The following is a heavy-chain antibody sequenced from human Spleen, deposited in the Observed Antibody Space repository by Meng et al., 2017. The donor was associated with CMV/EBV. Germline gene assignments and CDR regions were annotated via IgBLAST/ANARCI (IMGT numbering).Heavy chain of an antibody. Sequence: VQLREGGGGRLRTSETPSLTCAVYGGSFSGYYWSWIRQRPGKGLEWIGEINHSGSTNYNPSLKSRVTISVDTSKTQFSLKLSSVTAADTAVYYCARQFGGYNSIRILDYWGQGTLVTVSS. V-gene: IGHV4-34*01. CDR2: INHSGST. CDR3: ARQFGGYNSIRILDY. J-gene: IGHJ4*02. CDR1: GGSFSGYY. D-gene: IGHD5-24*01.